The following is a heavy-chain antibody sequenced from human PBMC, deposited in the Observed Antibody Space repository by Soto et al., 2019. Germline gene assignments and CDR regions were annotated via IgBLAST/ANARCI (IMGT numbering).Heavy chain of an antibody. D-gene: IGHD4-17*01. CDR2: IYGGGRT. CDR3: YGPSTVTINWFFDL. J-gene: IGHJ2*01. V-gene: IGHV3-66*01. CDR1: GFTVSSNY. Sequence: EVQLVESGGGLVQPGGSLRLSCAASGFTVSSNYMSWVRQAPGKGLEWVSIIYGGGRTNYADSVKGRLTVSRDNYKNTLYLQMNSLIAENTAMYYCYGPSTVTINWFFDLWGRGTLVTVSS.